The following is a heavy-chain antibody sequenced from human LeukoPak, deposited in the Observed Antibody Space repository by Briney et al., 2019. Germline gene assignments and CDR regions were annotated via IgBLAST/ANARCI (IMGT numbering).Heavy chain of an antibody. J-gene: IGHJ6*03. Sequence: ASVKVSCKASGYDFTGYYVHWMRQAPGHGFEWMGWVNPRNGGTHYAQNFQGRVTITGDTSITTAYMELGSLTSDDTAVYYCATGLQYGLWGVPYFYYMHAWGKGTTVVVSS. CDR2: VNPRNGGT. D-gene: IGHD3-10*01. CDR1: GYDFTGYY. CDR3: ATGLQYGLWGVPYFYYMHA. V-gene: IGHV1-2*02.